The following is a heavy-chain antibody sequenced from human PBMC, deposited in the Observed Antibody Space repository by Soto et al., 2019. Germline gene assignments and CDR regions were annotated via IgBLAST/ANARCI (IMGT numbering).Heavy chain of an antibody. CDR1: GDSVSSNSAA. Sequence: SQTLSLTCAISGDSVSSNSAAWNWIRQSPSRGLEWLGRTYYRSKWYNDYAVSVKSRITINPNTSKNQFSLQLNSVTPEDTAVYYCASSTGTLRLYYFDYWGQGTLVTVSS. D-gene: IGHD1-1*01. CDR3: ASSTGTLRLYYFDY. J-gene: IGHJ4*02. V-gene: IGHV6-1*01. CDR2: TYYRSKWYN.